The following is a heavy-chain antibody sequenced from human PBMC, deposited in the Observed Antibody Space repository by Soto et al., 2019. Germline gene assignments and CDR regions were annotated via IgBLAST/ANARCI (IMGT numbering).Heavy chain of an antibody. J-gene: IGHJ4*02. CDR1: GDTFSFYT. Sequence: QVQLVQSGTEVKKPGSSVKVSCKASGDTFSFYTINWVRQAPGLGLEWVGRINPIVSMSNYAQKFQGRVPMTADKSTSTAYMELRSLRSDDTAMYFCAASYGSGYWAFDYWGQGALVIVSS. CDR3: AASYGSGYWAFDY. D-gene: IGHD3-10*01. V-gene: IGHV1-69*02. CDR2: INPIVSMS.